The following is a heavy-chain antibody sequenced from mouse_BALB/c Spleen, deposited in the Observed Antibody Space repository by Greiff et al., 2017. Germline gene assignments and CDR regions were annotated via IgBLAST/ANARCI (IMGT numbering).Heavy chain of an antibody. CDR1: GFNIKDTY. V-gene: IGHV14-3*02. J-gene: IGHJ4*01. CDR3: ARTVRYAMDY. CDR2: IDPANGNT. Sequence: VQLQQSGAELVKPGASVKLSCTASGFNIKDTYMHWVKQSPEQGLEWIGRIDPANGNTKYDPKFQGKATITADTSSNTAYLQLSSLTSEDTAVYYCARTVRYAMDYWGQGNSVTVSS.